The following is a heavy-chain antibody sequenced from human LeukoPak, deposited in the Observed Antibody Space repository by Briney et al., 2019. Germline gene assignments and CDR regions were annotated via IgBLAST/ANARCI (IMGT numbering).Heavy chain of an antibody. CDR1: GFTFSSYS. V-gene: IGHV3-21*04. CDR2: ISSSSSYI. CDR3: ARGAGRPDY. D-gene: IGHD6-19*01. Sequence: GGSLRLSCAASGFTFSSYSMNWVRQAPGKGLEWVSSISSSSSYIYYADSVKGRLTISRDNAKNSLYLQMNGLRVEDTAVYYCARGAGRPDYWGQGTLVTVSS. J-gene: IGHJ4*02.